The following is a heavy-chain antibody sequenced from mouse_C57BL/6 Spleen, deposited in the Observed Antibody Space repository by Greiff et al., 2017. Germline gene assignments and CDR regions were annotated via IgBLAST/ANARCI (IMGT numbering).Heavy chain of an antibody. CDR1: GYTFTSYW. J-gene: IGHJ1*03. CDR3: APVEITTVVGGDWYFDV. V-gene: IGHV1-64*01. CDR2: IHPNSGST. Sequence: QVQLQQPGAELVKPGASVKLSCKASGYTFTSYWMHWVKQRPGQGLEWIGMIHPNSGSTNYNEKFKSEATLTVDKSSSTAYMQLSSLTSEDSAVYYCAPVEITTVVGGDWYFDVWGTGTTVTVSS. D-gene: IGHD1-1*01.